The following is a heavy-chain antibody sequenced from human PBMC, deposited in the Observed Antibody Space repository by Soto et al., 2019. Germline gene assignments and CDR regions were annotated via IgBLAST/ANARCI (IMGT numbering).Heavy chain of an antibody. Sequence: GGSLRLSCAASGFTFSDYYMSWIRQAPGKGLEWVSYISSSGSTIYYADSVKGRFTISRDNAKNSLYLQMNSLRAEDTAVYYCATMILGYNWNYDAFDIWGQGTMVTVSS. V-gene: IGHV3-11*01. CDR1: GFTFSDYY. CDR2: ISSSGSTI. J-gene: IGHJ3*02. D-gene: IGHD1-7*01. CDR3: ATMILGYNWNYDAFDI.